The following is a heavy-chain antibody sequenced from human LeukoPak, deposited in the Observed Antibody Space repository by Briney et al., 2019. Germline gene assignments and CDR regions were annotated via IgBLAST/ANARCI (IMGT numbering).Heavy chain of an antibody. D-gene: IGHD1-14*01. V-gene: IGHV3-74*01. Sequence: PGGSLRLSCAASGFTFSYYWMYWVRQAPGKGLVWVSRINPDGSTTDYADSVKGRFTISRDNAKNTLYLQMNTLRAEDTAVYYCTSTGNPGYWGQGTPVTVSS. CDR3: TSTGNPGY. CDR2: INPDGSTT. J-gene: IGHJ4*02. CDR1: GFTFSYYW.